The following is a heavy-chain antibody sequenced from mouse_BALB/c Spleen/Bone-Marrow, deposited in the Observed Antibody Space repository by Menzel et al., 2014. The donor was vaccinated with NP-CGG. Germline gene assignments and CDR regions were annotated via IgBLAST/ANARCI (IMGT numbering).Heavy chain of an antibody. CDR1: GFTFSSFG. J-gene: IGHJ2*01. CDR2: INSGSSTI. D-gene: IGHD1-1*01. V-gene: IGHV5-17*02. Sequence: EVKLVESGGGLVQPGGSRKLSCAASGFTFSSFGMHWVRQAPEKGLEWVAYINSGSSTIYYADTVKGRFTISRDNPKNTLFLQMTSLRSEDTAIYYCARRYYGSSFSYFDYWGQGTTLTVSS. CDR3: ARRYYGSSFSYFDY.